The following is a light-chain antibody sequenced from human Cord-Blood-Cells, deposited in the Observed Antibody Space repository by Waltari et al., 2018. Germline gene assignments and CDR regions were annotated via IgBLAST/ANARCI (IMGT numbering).Light chain of an antibody. J-gene: IGLJ3*02. CDR1: SGCSNYK. V-gene: IGLV9-49*01. CDR2: VGTGGIVE. CDR3: GADHGSGSNFVWV. Sequence: QPVLTQPPSASASVGCSVTLTCTLRSGCSNYKVDCYQQRPGEGPRFVMRVGTGGIVESKEDGTPDRFSGLGSGMNRYLTIKNIQEEDESDYHCGADHGSGSNFVWVFGGGTKLTVL.